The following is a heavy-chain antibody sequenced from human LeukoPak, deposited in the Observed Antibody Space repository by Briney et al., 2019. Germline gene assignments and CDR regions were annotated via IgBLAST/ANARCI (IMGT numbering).Heavy chain of an antibody. D-gene: IGHD5-24*01. Sequence: SETLSLTCTVSDDSISDYYRGWIRQPPGKGLEWIGYFYNSGRSTYNPSLKSRVTISAGTSKNHFSLKLSSVTAADTAVYYCARIGRDGGAFDIWGQGTMVTVSS. V-gene: IGHV4-59*01. CDR3: ARIGRDGGAFDI. J-gene: IGHJ3*02. CDR2: FYNSGRS. CDR1: DDSISDYY.